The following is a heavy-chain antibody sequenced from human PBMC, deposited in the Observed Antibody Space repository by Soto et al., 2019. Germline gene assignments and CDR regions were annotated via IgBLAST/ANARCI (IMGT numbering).Heavy chain of an antibody. J-gene: IGHJ6*02. CDR2: ISYDGSNK. CDR1: GFTFSSYA. D-gene: IGHD3-3*01. V-gene: IGHV3-30-3*01. CDR3: ARGGYDFWSGVSYYCYGMDV. Sequence: VGSLRLSCAASGFTFSSYAMHWVRQAPGKGLEWVAVISYDGSNKYYAGSVKGRFTISRDNSKNTLYLQMNSLRAEDTAVYYCARGGYDFWSGVSYYCYGMDVWGQGTTVTVSS.